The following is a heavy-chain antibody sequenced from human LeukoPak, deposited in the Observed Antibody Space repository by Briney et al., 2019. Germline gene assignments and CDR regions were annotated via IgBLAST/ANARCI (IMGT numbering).Heavy chain of an antibody. CDR2: ISNDGSNK. V-gene: IGHV3-30*18. CDR1: GFTFSSYG. J-gene: IGHJ5*02. Sequence: PGGSLRLSCAASGFTFSSYGMHWVRQAPGKGLGWVASISNDGSNKYYADSVKGRFTISRDNSKNTVYLQMNSLRAEDTAVYYCAKGAPYYYDSSGFPRFDPWGQGTLVTVSS. D-gene: IGHD3-22*01. CDR3: AKGAPYYYDSSGFPRFDP.